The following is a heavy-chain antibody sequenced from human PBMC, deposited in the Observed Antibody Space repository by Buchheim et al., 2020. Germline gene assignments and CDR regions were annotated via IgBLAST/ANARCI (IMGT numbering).Heavy chain of an antibody. CDR1: GFTFSSYG. Sequence: QVQLVESGGGVVQPGRSLRLSCAASGFTFSSYGMHWVRQAPGKGLEWVAVISYDGSNKYYADSVKGRLHISRDNSKNTLYLQMNSLRAEDTAVYYCAKDSSSGWYSSFDYWGQGTL. J-gene: IGHJ4*02. V-gene: IGHV3-30*18. CDR2: ISYDGSNK. CDR3: AKDSSSGWYSSFDY. D-gene: IGHD6-19*01.